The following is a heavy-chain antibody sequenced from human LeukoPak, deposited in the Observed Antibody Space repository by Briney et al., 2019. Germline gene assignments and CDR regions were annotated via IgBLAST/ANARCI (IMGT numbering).Heavy chain of an antibody. J-gene: IGHJ2*01. Sequence: GGSLRLSCAASGFTFSTYTMNWVRQATGKGLEWVSGIGTAGEIYYPGSVKGRFTISRENAKNSLYLQMNSLRAGDTAVYYCARAAYSSTWYSRYFDLWSRGTLVTVSS. CDR3: ARAAYSSTWYSRYFDL. CDR2: IGTAGEI. V-gene: IGHV3-13*01. CDR1: GFTFSTYT. D-gene: IGHD6-13*01.